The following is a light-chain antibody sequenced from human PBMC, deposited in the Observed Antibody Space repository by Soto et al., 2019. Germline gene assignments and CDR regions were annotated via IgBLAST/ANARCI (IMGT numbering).Light chain of an antibody. CDR2: DAS. Sequence: DIQMTQSPSTLSASVGDRVTITCRASQSISSWLAWYQQKPGTAPKLLIYDASSLESGVPSRFSGSGSGTEFTLPSSSLQPDDFATYYCQQYHSYPTFGQGTKVEIK. V-gene: IGKV1-5*01. CDR3: QQYHSYPT. CDR1: QSISSW. J-gene: IGKJ1*01.